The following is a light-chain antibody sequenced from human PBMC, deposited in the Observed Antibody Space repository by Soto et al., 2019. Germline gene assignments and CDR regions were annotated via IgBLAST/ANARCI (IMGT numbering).Light chain of an antibody. CDR3: QHYNSYSEA. Sequence: IEMTQSPWSLSASVGDGVTITFRTSQDIRSYLNWYQQRPGKAPKLLIYATSSLQGGVPSRFSGSGSGTEFTLTISSLQPDDFATYYCQHYNSYSEAFGQGTKVDIK. J-gene: IGKJ1*01. CDR2: ATS. CDR1: QDIRSY. V-gene: IGKV1-17*01.